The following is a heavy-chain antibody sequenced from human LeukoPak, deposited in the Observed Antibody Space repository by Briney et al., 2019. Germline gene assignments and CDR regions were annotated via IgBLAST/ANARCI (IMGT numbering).Heavy chain of an antibody. CDR3: ARERKDTAMGDFDY. V-gene: IGHV1-2*02. CDR1: GYTFTGYY. D-gene: IGHD5-18*01. CDR2: INPNSGGT. Sequence: ASVKVSCKASGYTFTGYYMHWVRQAPGQGLEGMGWINPNSGGTNYAQKFQGRVTMTRDMSTSTVYMELSSLRSEDTAVYYCARERKDTAMGDFDYWGQGTLVTVSS. J-gene: IGHJ4*02.